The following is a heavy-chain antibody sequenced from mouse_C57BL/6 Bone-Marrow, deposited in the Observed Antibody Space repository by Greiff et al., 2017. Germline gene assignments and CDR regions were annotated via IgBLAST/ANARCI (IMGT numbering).Heavy chain of an antibody. Sequence: QVQLQQPGAELVRPGSSVKLSCKASGYTFTSYWLPWVKQRPIQGLEWIGNIDPSDSETHYNQKFKDKATLTVDKSSSTAYMQLSSLTSEDSAVYYCATKGGNYFYAMDYWGQGTSVTVSS. J-gene: IGHJ4*01. D-gene: IGHD2-1*01. CDR3: ATKGGNYFYAMDY. V-gene: IGHV1-52*01. CDR1: GYTFTSYW. CDR2: IDPSDSET.